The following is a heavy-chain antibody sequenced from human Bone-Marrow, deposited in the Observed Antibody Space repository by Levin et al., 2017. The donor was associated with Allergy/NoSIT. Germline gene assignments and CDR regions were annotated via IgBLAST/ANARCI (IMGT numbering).Heavy chain of an antibody. J-gene: IGHJ4*02. Sequence: PGESLKISCTASGFSFSNYWMTWVRQAPGKGLEWVANIKQDGSETYYADSVRGRFTISRDNVKNSVSLQMNSLRVEDTAVYYCARFPDYWAQGTLATVSS. CDR2: IKQDGSET. CDR3: ARFPDY. CDR1: GFSFSNYW. V-gene: IGHV3-7*04.